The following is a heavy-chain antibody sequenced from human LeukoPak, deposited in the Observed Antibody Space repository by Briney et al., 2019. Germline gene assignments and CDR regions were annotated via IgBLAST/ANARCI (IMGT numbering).Heavy chain of an antibody. D-gene: IGHD6-6*01. V-gene: IGHV4-34*01. CDR3: ARGYPPGAARLVRFDP. CDR1: GGSISSYY. CDR2: INHSGST. Sequence: SETLSLTCTVSGGSISSYYWSWIRQPPGKGLEWIGEINHSGSTNYNPSLKSRVTISVDTSKNQFSLKLSSVTAADTAVYYCARGYPPGAARLVRFDPWGQGTLVTVSS. J-gene: IGHJ5*02.